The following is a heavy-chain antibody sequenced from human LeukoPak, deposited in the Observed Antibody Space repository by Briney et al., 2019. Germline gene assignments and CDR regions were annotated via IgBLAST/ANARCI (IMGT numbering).Heavy chain of an antibody. Sequence: GRSLRHSCTASGFTFGDYAVSWFRQAPGKGLEWVGFIRSKAYGWTTEYAASVKGRFTISRDDSRSIAYLQMNSLKTEDTAVYYCTRQGLAYYYDSTGYYPPCYWGQGTLVTVSS. V-gene: IGHV3-49*03. J-gene: IGHJ4*02. CDR1: GFTFGDYA. CDR2: IRSKAYGWTT. CDR3: TRQGLAYYYDSTGYYPPCY. D-gene: IGHD3-22*01.